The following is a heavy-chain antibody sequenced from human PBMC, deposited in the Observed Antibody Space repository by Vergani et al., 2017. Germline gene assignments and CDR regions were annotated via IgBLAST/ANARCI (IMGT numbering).Heavy chain of an antibody. Sequence: QVQLVQSGAEVKKPGASVKVSCKASGYTFTSYSMHWVRQAPGQRLEWMGWINAGNGDTKYSQKFQGRVTITRDTSASTADMELSSLKSEDTAVYYCARDAPVCSSTGCYVAGGFDYWGQGTLVTVSS. J-gene: IGHJ4*02. V-gene: IGHV1-3*01. CDR2: INAGNGDT. D-gene: IGHD2-2*01. CDR1: GYTFTSYS. CDR3: ARDAPVCSSTGCYVAGGFDY.